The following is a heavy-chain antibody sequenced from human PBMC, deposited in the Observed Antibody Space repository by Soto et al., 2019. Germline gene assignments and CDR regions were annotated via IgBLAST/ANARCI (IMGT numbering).Heavy chain of an antibody. D-gene: IGHD6-13*01. CDR3: ARVSYSIYPRYYYDGMDV. CDR2: IYNSGST. V-gene: IGHV4-31*03. Sequence: QVQLQESGPGLVKPSQTLSLTCTVPGGSISSGDYYWSWNRQQPGKGLEWIGHIYNSGSTCYNPSLKLRVTISVETSKNQFSLKLNSVTAADTAVYYCARVSYSIYPRYYYDGMDVWGQGTTVTVSS. J-gene: IGHJ6*02. CDR1: GGSISSGDYY.